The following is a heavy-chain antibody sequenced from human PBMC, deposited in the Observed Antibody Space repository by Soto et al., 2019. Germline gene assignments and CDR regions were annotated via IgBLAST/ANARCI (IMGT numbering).Heavy chain of an antibody. D-gene: IGHD5-18*01. Sequence: QAQLVESGGGVVQPGRSLRLSCAASGFAFSSYGMHWVRQAPGTGLEWVAVISYDGSLQHYADSVKGRFTISRDNAKNMVLRQMSSWRAEDTAVYYCVSDRGYGHASVPYSWGQGTLVSVSS. CDR2: ISYDGSLQ. CDR1: GFAFSSYG. J-gene: IGHJ4*02. V-gene: IGHV3-30*03. CDR3: VSDRGYGHASVPYS.